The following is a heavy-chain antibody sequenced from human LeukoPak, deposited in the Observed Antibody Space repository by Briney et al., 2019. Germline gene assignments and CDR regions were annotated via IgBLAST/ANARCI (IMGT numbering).Heavy chain of an antibody. D-gene: IGHD2-2*01. Sequence: SQTLSLTCTVSGASISNGGSYWSWIRQHPGEGLEWIGYIYYSGSTYYNPSLKSRVTISVDTSKNQFSLKLSSVTAADTAVYYCARVGYDQEYWGQGTLVTVSS. CDR2: IYYSGST. J-gene: IGHJ4*02. V-gene: IGHV4-31*03. CDR1: GASISNGGSY. CDR3: ARVGYDQEY.